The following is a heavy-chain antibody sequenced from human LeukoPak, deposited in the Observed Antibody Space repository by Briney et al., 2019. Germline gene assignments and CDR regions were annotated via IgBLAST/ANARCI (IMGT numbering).Heavy chain of an antibody. CDR1: GFTFSSYG. CDR2: IWYDGSNK. V-gene: IGHV3-33*01. J-gene: IGHJ4*02. Sequence: GGSLRLSCAASGFTFSSYGMHWVRQAPGKGLEWVAVIWYDGSNKYYADSVKGRFTISRDNSKNTLYLQMNSLRAEDTAVYYCARDGPDHDYVWGSYRAPPPLDYWGQGTLVTVSS. CDR3: ARDGPDHDYVWGSYRAPPPLDY. D-gene: IGHD3-16*02.